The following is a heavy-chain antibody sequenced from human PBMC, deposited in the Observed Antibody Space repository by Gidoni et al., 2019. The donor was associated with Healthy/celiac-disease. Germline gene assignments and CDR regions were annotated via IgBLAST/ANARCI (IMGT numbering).Heavy chain of an antibody. J-gene: IGHJ4*02. CDR1: GFTFSSYS. V-gene: IGHV3-21*01. Sequence: EVQLVESGGGLVKPGGSRRLSGAASGFTFSSYSMNWVRQAPGKGLEGVSSIRSSSSYIYYADSVKGRFTISRDNAKNSLYLQMNSLRAEDTAVYYCATTTEQQLIDYWGQGTLVTVSS. CDR3: ATTTEQQLIDY. D-gene: IGHD6-13*01. CDR2: IRSSSSYI.